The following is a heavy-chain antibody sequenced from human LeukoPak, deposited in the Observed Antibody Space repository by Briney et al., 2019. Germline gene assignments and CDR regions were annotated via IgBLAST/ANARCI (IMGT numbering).Heavy chain of an antibody. D-gene: IGHD4-23*01. J-gene: IGHJ4*02. CDR1: GFTFSSYW. Sequence: GGSLRLSCAASGFTFSSYWMNWVRQAPGKGLVWVSRIASDGSSTTYADSVKGRFSIPRDNAKNTLYLQMNSLRVEDTAVYYCTRGRPHGNDYWGQGTLVTVSS. CDR2: IASDGSST. V-gene: IGHV3-74*01. CDR3: TRGRPHGNDY.